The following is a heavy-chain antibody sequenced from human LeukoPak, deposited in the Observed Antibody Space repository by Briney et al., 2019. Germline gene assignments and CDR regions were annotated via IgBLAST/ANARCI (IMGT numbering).Heavy chain of an antibody. CDR1: GFTFINYG. CDR3: ARGRMGSGGFDY. V-gene: IGHV3-23*01. Sequence: GGSLRLSCAASGFTFINYGMNWVRQTPGKGLEWVSSIGNGDGIAYYADSVQGRFTISRDNAQNSLSLQMNSLRAEDTAIYFCARGRMGSGGFDYWGQGVLVTVSS. CDR2: IGNGDGIA. D-gene: IGHD6-19*01. J-gene: IGHJ4*02.